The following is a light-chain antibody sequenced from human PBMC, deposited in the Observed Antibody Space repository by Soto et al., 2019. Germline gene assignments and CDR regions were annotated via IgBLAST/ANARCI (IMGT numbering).Light chain of an antibody. Sequence: QSALTQPASVSGSPGQSITISCTGTSSDVGGFNDVSWYQQHPGKAPKLMIYDVTNRPSGVSYRFSGSKSGNTASLTISGLQAEDEADYYCHSYTSSSTYVFGTGTKLTVL. CDR1: SSDVGGFND. CDR2: DVT. J-gene: IGLJ1*01. CDR3: HSYTSSSTYV. V-gene: IGLV2-14*03.